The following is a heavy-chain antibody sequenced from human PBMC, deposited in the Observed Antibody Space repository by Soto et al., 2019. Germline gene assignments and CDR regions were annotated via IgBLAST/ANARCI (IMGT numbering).Heavy chain of an antibody. D-gene: IGHD3-22*01. V-gene: IGHV3-23*01. CDR1: GFPFSTYA. CDR3: AKFYYSGTGGYSKALDY. CDR2: ISGSGDFT. J-gene: IGHJ4*02. Sequence: GGSLRLSCAASGFPFSTYAMSWVRQAPGKGLEWVSTISGSGDFTYYADSVKGRFTISRDNSKNTLYLQVNSLRVEDTAVYYCAKFYYSGTGGYSKALDYWGQGTLVTVSS.